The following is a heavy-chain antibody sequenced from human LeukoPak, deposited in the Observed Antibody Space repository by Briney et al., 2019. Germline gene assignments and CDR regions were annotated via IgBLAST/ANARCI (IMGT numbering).Heavy chain of an antibody. J-gene: IGHJ4*02. D-gene: IGHD4-11*01. CDR1: GFTFSNFW. Sequence: PGGSLRLSCEASGFTFSNFWMNWVRQTPGKGLEWLANIKPDGTDKVYVDSVKGRFTISRDNAKNSVYLQLNSLRVEDTGVYYCSGRSDSHSIYWGQGTLVTVSS. CDR3: SGRSDSHSIY. V-gene: IGHV3-7*01. CDR2: IKPDGTDK.